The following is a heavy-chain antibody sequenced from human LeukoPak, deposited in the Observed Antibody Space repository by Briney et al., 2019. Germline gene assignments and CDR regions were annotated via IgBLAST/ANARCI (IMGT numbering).Heavy chain of an antibody. J-gene: IGHJ4*02. D-gene: IGHD2-15*01. CDR3: ARVDVVGEYYFDY. Sequence: SETLSLTCTVSDGSISSGDYYWSWIRQPPGKGLEWIGYIYYSGSTYYNPSLKSRVTISVDTSKNQFSLKLSSVTAADTAVYYCARVDVVGEYYFDYWGQGTLVTVSS. CDR1: DGSISSGDYY. CDR2: IYYSGST. V-gene: IGHV4-30-4*01.